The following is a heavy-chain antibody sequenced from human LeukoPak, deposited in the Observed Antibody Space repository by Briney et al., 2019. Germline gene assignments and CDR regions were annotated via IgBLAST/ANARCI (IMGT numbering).Heavy chain of an antibody. V-gene: IGHV4-61*01. D-gene: IGHD2-15*01. CDR3: ASLAVAADYYYGMDV. Sequence: PSETLSLTCTVSGGSVSSGNYYWSWIRQPPGKGLEWIGYIYYSGSTNYNPSLKSRVTISVDTSKSQFSLKLSSMTAADTAVYYCASLAVAADYYYGMDVWGKGTTVTVSS. CDR2: IYYSGST. J-gene: IGHJ6*04. CDR1: GGSVSSGNYY.